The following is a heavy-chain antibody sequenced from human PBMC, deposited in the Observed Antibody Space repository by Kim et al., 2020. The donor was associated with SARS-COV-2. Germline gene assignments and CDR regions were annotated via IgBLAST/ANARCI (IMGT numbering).Heavy chain of an antibody. J-gene: IGHJ4*02. Sequence: SVKVSCKASGGTFSSYAISWVRQAPGQGLEWMGGIIPMFGTANYAQKFQGRVTIIADESTSTAYIELSRLRSDDTAVYYCAAGETAMVRYWGQGTLVTVSS. CDR2: IIPMFGTA. V-gene: IGHV1-69*13. D-gene: IGHD5-18*01. CDR3: AAGETAMVRY. CDR1: GGTFSSYA.